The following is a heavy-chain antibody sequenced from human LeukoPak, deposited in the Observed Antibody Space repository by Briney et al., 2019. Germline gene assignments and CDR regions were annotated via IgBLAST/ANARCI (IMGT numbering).Heavy chain of an antibody. CDR2: IYSSGSI. Sequence: SETLSLTCTVSGDSISSYYWSWIRQPAGKGVEWIGRIYSSGSINYNPSLKSRVTMSIDTSKNQLSLKLSSVTAADTAVYYCARGSPGYGSGNYHFDYWGQGSLVTVSS. CDR1: GDSISSYY. CDR3: ARGSPGYGSGNYHFDY. J-gene: IGHJ4*02. V-gene: IGHV4-4*07. D-gene: IGHD3-10*01.